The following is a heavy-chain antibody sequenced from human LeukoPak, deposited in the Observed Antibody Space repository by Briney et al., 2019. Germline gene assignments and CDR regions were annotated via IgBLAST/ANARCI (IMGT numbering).Heavy chain of an antibody. D-gene: IGHD6-19*01. Sequence: SVEVSCKASGGTFSSYAISWVRQAPGQGLEWMGGIIPIFGTANYAQKFQGRVTITADESTSTAYMELSSLRSEDTAVYYCAREIEGYSSGWYFDYWGQGTLVTVSS. CDR3: AREIEGYSSGWYFDY. CDR2: IIPIFGTA. V-gene: IGHV1-69*01. CDR1: GGTFSSYA. J-gene: IGHJ4*02.